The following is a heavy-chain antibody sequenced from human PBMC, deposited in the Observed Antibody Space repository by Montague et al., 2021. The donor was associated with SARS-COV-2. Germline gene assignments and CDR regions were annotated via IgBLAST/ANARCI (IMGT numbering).Heavy chain of an antibody. J-gene: IGHJ6*03. CDR3: ARDPFYYDILTGYYQRDYYYCYYMDV. Sequence: SLRLSCAASGFTFSSYAMHWVRQAPGKGLEWVAVISYDGSNKYYADSVKGRFTISRDNSKNTLYLQMNSLRAEDTAVYYCARDPFYYDILTGYYQRDYYYCYYMDVWGKGTTVTVSS. V-gene: IGHV3-30*04. CDR2: ISYDGSNK. D-gene: IGHD3-9*01. CDR1: GFTFSSYA.